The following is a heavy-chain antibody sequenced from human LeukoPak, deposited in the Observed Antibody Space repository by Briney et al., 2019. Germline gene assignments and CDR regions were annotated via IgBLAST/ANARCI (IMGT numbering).Heavy chain of an antibody. CDR2: IYTSGST. CDR3: ARAVSGYYRPAFDI. CDR1: GGSISSGSYY. V-gene: IGHV4-61*02. D-gene: IGHD5-12*01. Sequence: SETLSLTCTVSGGSISSGSYYWSWLRQPAGQGLEWIGRIYTSGSTNYNPSLKSRVTISVDTSKNQFSLKLSSVTAADTAVYYCARAVSGYYRPAFDIWGQGTMVTVSA. J-gene: IGHJ3*02.